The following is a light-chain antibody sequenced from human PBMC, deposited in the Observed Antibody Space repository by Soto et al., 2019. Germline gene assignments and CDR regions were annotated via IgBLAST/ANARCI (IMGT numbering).Light chain of an antibody. CDR3: QQDISFPLT. CDR2: GAS. J-gene: IGKJ5*01. V-gene: IGKV3-11*01. Sequence: IVLTQSPGTLSLSPGESVTLSCRASQSVTTRLAWYQHKPGQAPTLLMSGASNRDSGVPVRFSGSGSGTDFTLTISSLQPEDFGTYYCQQDISFPLTFGQGTRLEIK. CDR1: QSVTTR.